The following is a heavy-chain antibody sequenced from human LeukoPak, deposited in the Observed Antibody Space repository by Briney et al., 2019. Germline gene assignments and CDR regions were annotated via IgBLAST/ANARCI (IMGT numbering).Heavy chain of an antibody. CDR2: IYYSGST. V-gene: IGHV4-39*01. Sequence: SETLSLTCTVSGGSISSYYWGWIRQPPGKGLEWIGSIYYSGSTYYNPSLKSRVTISVDTSKNQFSLKLSSVTAADTAVYYCARRQFVGDSSSWYLSSFDCWGQGTLVTVSS. CDR1: GGSISSYY. CDR3: ARRQFVGDSSSWYLSSFDC. D-gene: IGHD6-13*01. J-gene: IGHJ4*02.